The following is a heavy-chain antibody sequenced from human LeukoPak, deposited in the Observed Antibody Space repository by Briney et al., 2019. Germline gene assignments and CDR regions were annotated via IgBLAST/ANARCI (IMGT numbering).Heavy chain of an antibody. CDR3: ARVLQGEWFFDY. D-gene: IGHD3-3*01. Sequence: QPGGSLRLSCAASGFTFSSYWMHWVRQAPGKGLVWVSRINTDGSITSYADSVKGRFTISRDNAKNTLYLQMNSLRAEDTAVYYCARVLQGEWFFDYWGQGTLVTVSS. CDR2: INTDGSIT. CDR1: GFTFSSYW. J-gene: IGHJ4*02. V-gene: IGHV3-74*01.